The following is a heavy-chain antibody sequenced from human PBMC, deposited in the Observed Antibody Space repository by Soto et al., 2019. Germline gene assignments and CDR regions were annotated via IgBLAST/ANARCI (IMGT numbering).Heavy chain of an antibody. CDR1: GGTFSSYA. D-gene: IGHD6-6*01. CDR3: AKFRESIAGLYYYYGMDV. CDR2: IIPIFGTA. V-gene: IGHV1-69*01. Sequence: QVQLVQSGAEVKKPGSSVKVSCKASGGTFSSYAISWVRQAPGQGLEWMGGIIPIFGTANYAQKFQGRVTITADESTSTAYMELSSLRSEDTAVYYCAKFRESIAGLYYYYGMDVWGQGTTVTVSS. J-gene: IGHJ6*02.